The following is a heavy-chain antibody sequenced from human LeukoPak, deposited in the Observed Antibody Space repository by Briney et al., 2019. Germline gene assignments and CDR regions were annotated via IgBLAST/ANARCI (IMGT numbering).Heavy chain of an antibody. CDR1: GFTFSSYW. CDR3: AGEWFGENGDAFDI. J-gene: IGHJ3*02. Sequence: SGGSLRLSCAASGFTFSSYWMHWVRQAPGKGLVWVSRINSDRSSTSYADSVKGRFTISRDDAKNTLYLQMNSLRAEDTAVYYCAGEWFGENGDAFDIWGQGTMVTVSS. CDR2: INSDRSST. D-gene: IGHD3-10*01. V-gene: IGHV3-74*01.